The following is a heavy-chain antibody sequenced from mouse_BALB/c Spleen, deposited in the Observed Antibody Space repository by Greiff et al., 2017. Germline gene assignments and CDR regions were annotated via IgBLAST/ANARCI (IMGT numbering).Heavy chain of an antibody. CDR1: GFNIKDTY. J-gene: IGHJ3*01. Sequence: LVESGAELVKPGASVKLSCTASGFNIKDTYMHWVKQRPEQGLEWIGRIDPANGNTKYDPKFQGKATITADTSSNTAYLQLSSLTSEDTAVYYCAVYDYDGAWFAYWGQGTLVTVSA. D-gene: IGHD2-4*01. V-gene: IGHV14-3*02. CDR2: IDPANGNT. CDR3: AVYDYDGAWFAY.